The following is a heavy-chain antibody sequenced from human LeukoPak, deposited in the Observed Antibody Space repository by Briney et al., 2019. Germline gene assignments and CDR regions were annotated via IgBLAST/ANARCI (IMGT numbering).Heavy chain of an antibody. CDR1: GFTFSSYE. Sequence: GGSLRLSCAASGFTFSSYEMNWVRQAPGEGLEWVAYISSSGSTIYYADSVRGRFTISRDNAKNSLYLQMNSLRAEDTAVYYCAREVSGYDFGYWGQGTLVTVSS. D-gene: IGHD5-12*01. J-gene: IGHJ4*02. V-gene: IGHV3-48*03. CDR3: AREVSGYDFGY. CDR2: ISSSGSTI.